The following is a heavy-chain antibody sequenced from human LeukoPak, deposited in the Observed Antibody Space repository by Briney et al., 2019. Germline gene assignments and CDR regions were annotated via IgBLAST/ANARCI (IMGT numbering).Heavy chain of an antibody. D-gene: IGHD1-1*01. CDR2: ISGSGDKT. Sequence: GGSLRLSCAASGTTFNRYAMSWARQAPGKGLEWVSGISGSGDKTYYADSVKGRFTISRDNSKNTLYLQMNSLRAEDTAVYYCAKEAIPHLNSDSWVEYWGRGTMVTVSS. V-gene: IGHV3-23*01. CDR3: AKEAIPHLNSDSWVEY. CDR1: GTTFNRYA. J-gene: IGHJ4*02.